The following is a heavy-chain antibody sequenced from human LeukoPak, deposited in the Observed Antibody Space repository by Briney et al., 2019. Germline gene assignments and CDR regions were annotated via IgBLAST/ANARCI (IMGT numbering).Heavy chain of an antibody. CDR1: GFSLSSYA. Sequence: GGSLRLSCTVSGFSLSSYALSWVRRAPGKGLEWVSATSSSDAGKYYADSVRGRFTISRDNSRNTMYLQMNSLRAEDTAVYYCARDRALDYWGQGALVTVSS. CDR3: ARDRALDY. V-gene: IGHV3-23*01. CDR2: TSSSDAGK. J-gene: IGHJ4*02.